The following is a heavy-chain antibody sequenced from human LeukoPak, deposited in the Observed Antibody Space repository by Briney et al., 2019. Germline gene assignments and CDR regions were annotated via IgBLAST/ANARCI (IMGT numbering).Heavy chain of an antibody. V-gene: IGHV3-73*01. Sequence: GGSLRLSCATSGFTFSTSAMHWVRQASGKGLEWLGRIRGKTNSYATAYAASVEGRFTISRDDSKNTAYLQMNSLKTEDTAVYYCARLEWDNYYYYGMDVWGQGTTVTVSS. D-gene: IGHD1-26*01. CDR3: ARLEWDNYYYYGMDV. CDR1: GFTFSTSA. CDR2: IRGKTNSYAT. J-gene: IGHJ6*02.